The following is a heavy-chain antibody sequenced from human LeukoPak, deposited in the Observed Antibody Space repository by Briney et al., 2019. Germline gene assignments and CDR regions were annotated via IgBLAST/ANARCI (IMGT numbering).Heavy chain of an antibody. CDR2: ISGSGGST. Sequence: GGSLRLSCAASGFTFSSYGMSWVRQAPGKGLEWVSAISGSGGSTYYADSVKGRFTISRDNSKNTLYLQMNSLRAEDTAVYYCAKGDNVVVVAATWDYWGQGTLVTVSS. CDR3: AKGDNVVVVAATWDY. J-gene: IGHJ4*02. D-gene: IGHD2-15*01. CDR1: GFTFSSYG. V-gene: IGHV3-23*01.